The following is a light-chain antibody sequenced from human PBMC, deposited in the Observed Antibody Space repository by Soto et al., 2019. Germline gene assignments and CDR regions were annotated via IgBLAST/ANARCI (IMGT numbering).Light chain of an antibody. V-gene: IGLV2-14*03. CDR2: DVN. CDR1: SSDVGSYNS. J-gene: IGLJ1*01. Sequence: QSALAQPASLSGSPGQSITISCTGTSSDVGSYNSVSWYQQYPGKAPTLMIHDVNNRPSGISNRFSGSKSGNTASLTISGLQAEDEADYYCSSFTSSTSYVFGSGTKVTVL. CDR3: SSFTSSTSYV.